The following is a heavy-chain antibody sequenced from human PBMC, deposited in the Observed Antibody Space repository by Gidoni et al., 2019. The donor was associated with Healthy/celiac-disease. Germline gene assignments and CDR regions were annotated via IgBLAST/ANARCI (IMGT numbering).Heavy chain of an antibody. CDR1: GYTFTGYY. CDR3: ARVSGEYSGYDGQFDY. CDR2: INPNSGGT. J-gene: IGHJ4*02. D-gene: IGHD5-12*01. Sequence: QVQLVQSGAEVKKPGASVKVSCKASGYTFTGYYMHWVRQAPGQGLEWMGRINPNSGGTNYAQKFQGRVTMTRDTSISTAYMELSRLRSDDTAVYYCARVSGEYSGYDGQFDYWGQGTLVTVSS. V-gene: IGHV1-2*06.